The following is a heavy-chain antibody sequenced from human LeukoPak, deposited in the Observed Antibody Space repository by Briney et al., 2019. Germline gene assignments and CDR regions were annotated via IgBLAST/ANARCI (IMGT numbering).Heavy chain of an antibody. CDR1: GYTLTELS. J-gene: IGHJ4*02. V-gene: IGHV1-24*01. Sequence: ASVKVSCKVSGYTLTELSMHWVRQAPGKGLEWMGGFDPEDGETIYAQKFQGRVTMTEDTSTDTAYMELSSLRSEDTAVYYCARGVVVAADRSYYFDYWGQGTLVTVSS. CDR3: ARGVVVAADRSYYFDY. CDR2: FDPEDGET. D-gene: IGHD2-15*01.